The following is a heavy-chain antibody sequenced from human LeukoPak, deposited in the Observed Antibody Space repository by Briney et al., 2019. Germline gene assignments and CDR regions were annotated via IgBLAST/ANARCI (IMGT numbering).Heavy chain of an antibody. D-gene: IGHD2-15*01. CDR1: GFTFSSYW. V-gene: IGHV3-7*01. J-gene: IGHJ4*02. Sequence: GSLRLCCAASGFTFSSYWMSWVRQAPGKGLEWVARIKEDGSDKYYADSAKGRITISRDNAKNSLFLRMDSLRAEDTAVYYCARDRQYCSGGACYTLFDYWGQGTLVTVSS. CDR2: IKEDGSDK. CDR3: ARDRQYCSGGACYTLFDY.